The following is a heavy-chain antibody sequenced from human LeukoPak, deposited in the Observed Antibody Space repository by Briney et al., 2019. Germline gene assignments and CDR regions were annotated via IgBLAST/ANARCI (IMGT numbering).Heavy chain of an antibody. CDR3: ARETSETYTSSWGLYDSFYYMDV. D-gene: IGHD6-13*01. CDR2: ISTSGTT. J-gene: IGHJ6*03. CDR1: GGSISGGYS. V-gene: IGHV4-61*09. Sequence: PSETLSLACSASGGSISGGYSWNWIRQPAGQGLEWIGQISTSGTTMYNPSLQSRVTISLDTSRNHFSLRLNSVPAADTAVYYCARETSETYTSSWGLYDSFYYMDVWGKGTTVSVSS.